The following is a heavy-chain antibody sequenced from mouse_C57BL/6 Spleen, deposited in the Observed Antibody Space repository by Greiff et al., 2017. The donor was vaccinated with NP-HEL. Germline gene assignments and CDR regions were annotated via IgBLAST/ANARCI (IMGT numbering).Heavy chain of an antibody. CDR1: GFTFSSYA. D-gene: IGHD2-2*01. Sequence: EVKVEESGGGLVKPGGSLKLSCAASGFTFSSYAMSWVRQTPEKRLEWVATISDGGSYTYYPDNVKGRFTISRDNAKNNLYLQISHLKSEDTAMYYCAREVVTRYYFDYWGQGTTLTVSS. J-gene: IGHJ2*01. CDR2: ISDGGSYT. CDR3: AREVVTRYYFDY. V-gene: IGHV5-4*01.